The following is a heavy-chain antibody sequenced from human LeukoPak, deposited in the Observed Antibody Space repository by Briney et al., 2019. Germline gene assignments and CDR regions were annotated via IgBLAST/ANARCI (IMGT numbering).Heavy chain of an antibody. Sequence: PSETLSLTCTVSGGSISSYYWSWIRQPPGKGLEWIGYIYYSGSTNYNPSLKSRVTISVDTSKNQFSLKLSSVTAADTAVYYCARVKGGDGYNYAVDYWGQGTLVTVSS. CDR2: IYYSGST. J-gene: IGHJ4*02. CDR1: GGSISSYY. CDR3: ARVKGGDGYNYAVDY. D-gene: IGHD5-24*01. V-gene: IGHV4-59*01.